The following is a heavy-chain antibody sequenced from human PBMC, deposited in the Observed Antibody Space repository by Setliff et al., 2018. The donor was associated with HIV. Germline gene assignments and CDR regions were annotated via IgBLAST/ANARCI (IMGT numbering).Heavy chain of an antibody. V-gene: IGHV3-48*02. Sequence: GGSLRLSCEASGFTFSTYGMNWVRHAPGKGLEWVAQISSSGFPIYYADSVRGRFTASRDNGKNSLFLQMSSLRDEDTAVYYCAKVFLFGIDVFDIWGQGTMVTVSS. CDR1: GFTFSTYG. CDR2: ISSSGFPI. J-gene: IGHJ3*02. D-gene: IGHD3-16*01. CDR3: AKVFLFGIDVFDI.